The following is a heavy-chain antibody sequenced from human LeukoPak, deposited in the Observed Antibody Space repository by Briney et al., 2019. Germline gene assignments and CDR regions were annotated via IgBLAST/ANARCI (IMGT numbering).Heavy chain of an antibody. CDR3: ARDVTMVRGVIVY. CDR1: GFTVSSNY. D-gene: IGHD3-10*01. J-gene: IGHJ4*02. CDR2: IYSGGST. Sequence: GGSLRLSCAASGFTVSSNYMSWVRQAPGKGLEWVSVIYSGGSTYYADSVKGRFTISRDNSKNTLYLQMNSLRAEGTAVYYCARDVTMVRGVIVYWGQGTLVTVSS. V-gene: IGHV3-53*01.